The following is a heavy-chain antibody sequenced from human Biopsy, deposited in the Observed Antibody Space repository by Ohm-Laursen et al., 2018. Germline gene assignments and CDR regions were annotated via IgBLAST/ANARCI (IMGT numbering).Heavy chain of an antibody. D-gene: IGHD1-1*01. CDR3: AKRGVERGRPLAY. CDR1: GGTFSSYA. V-gene: IGHV1-69*01. Sequence: SSVKVSCKASGGTFSSYAISWVRQAPGQGLEWMGGIIPIFGTANYAQKFQGRVTITADESTSTAYMALSSLRSEDTAVYYCAKRGVERGRPLAYWGQGTTVTVSS. J-gene: IGHJ6*02. CDR2: IIPIFGTA.